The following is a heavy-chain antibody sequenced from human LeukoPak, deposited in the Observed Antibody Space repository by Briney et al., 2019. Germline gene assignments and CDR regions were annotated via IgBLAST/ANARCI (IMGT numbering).Heavy chain of an antibody. CDR1: DDSINRDF. CDR3: ARLPDISGWPFDY. D-gene: IGHD6-19*01. Sequence: SETLSLTRTASDDSINRDFWTWIRQPPGKGLEWIGYIRYSGRTEYNPSLKSRVTISIDRSKNQFSLKLMSVTAADTAIYYCARLPDISGWPFDYWGQGMLVTVSS. V-gene: IGHV4-59*01. CDR2: IRYSGRT. J-gene: IGHJ4*02.